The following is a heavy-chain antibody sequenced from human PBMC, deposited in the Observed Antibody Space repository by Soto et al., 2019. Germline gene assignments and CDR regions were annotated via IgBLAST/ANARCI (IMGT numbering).Heavy chain of an antibody. Sequence: EVQLVQSGAEVKKPGESLKISCKGSGYSFTSYWIGWVRQMPGKGLEWMGIIYPGDSDTRYTPSFQGQVTISADKSISTAYLQWSSLKASDTAMYYCARQVRGVTLNGNYYYGMDVWGQGTTVTVSS. V-gene: IGHV5-51*01. CDR1: GYSFTSYW. CDR3: ARQVRGVTLNGNYYYGMDV. CDR2: IYPGDSDT. J-gene: IGHJ6*02. D-gene: IGHD3-10*01.